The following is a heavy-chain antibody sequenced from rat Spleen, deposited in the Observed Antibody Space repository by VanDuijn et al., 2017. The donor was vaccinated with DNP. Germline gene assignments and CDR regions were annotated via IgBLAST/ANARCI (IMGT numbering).Heavy chain of an antibody. CDR2: INKDSSTI. J-gene: IGHJ3*01. CDR3: ASEWHSASFAS. V-gene: IGHV4-2*01. D-gene: IGHD3-3*01. Sequence: EVQLVESGGDLVQPGRSLKLSCVASGFTFSSYWMGWVRQAPGKGLEWIGEINKDSSTINYTPSLKDKFTISRDNAQNTLYLQMSKLGSEDTAIYYCASEWHSASFASWGQGTLVTVSS. CDR1: GFTFSSYW.